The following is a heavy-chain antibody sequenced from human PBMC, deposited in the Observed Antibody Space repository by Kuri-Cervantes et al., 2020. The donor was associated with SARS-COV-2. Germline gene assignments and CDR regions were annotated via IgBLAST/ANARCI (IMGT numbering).Heavy chain of an antibody. CDR3: ARHVLRFLEWRPSYYYYGMDV. J-gene: IGHJ6*02. Sequence: GGSLRLSCAASGFTFSDYYMSWIRQAPGKGLEWVSYISSSSSYTNYADSVKGRFTISRDNAKNSLYLQMNSLRAEDTAVYYCARHVLRFLEWRPSYYYYGMDVWGQGTTVTVSS. D-gene: IGHD3-3*01. V-gene: IGHV3-11*03. CDR1: GFTFSDYY. CDR2: ISSSSSYT.